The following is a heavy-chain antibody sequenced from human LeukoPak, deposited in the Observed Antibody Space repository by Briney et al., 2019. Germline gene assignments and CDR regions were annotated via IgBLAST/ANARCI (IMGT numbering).Heavy chain of an antibody. Sequence: SETLSLTCTVSGGSISSYYWSWIRQPPGEGLEWIGYIYYSGSTNYNPSLKSRVTISVDTSKNQFSLKLSSVTAADTAVYYCAGGQWLPQDYWGQGTLVTVSS. V-gene: IGHV4-59*01. D-gene: IGHD6-19*01. J-gene: IGHJ4*02. CDR1: GGSISSYY. CDR2: IYYSGST. CDR3: AGGQWLPQDY.